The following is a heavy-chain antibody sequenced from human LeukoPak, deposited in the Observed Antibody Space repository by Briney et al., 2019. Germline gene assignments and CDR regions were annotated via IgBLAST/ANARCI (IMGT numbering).Heavy chain of an antibody. Sequence: SETLSLTCTVSEVSISNYCWSWIRQPAGKGLGWIGRLYIGRNTDYNPSLKSRLAMSVDTSNNQFSLRLTSVTAADTAIYYCARESRVLIGDGYYLDSWGPGTLITVSS. D-gene: IGHD3-3*01. J-gene: IGHJ4*02. CDR1: EVSISNYC. V-gene: IGHV4-4*07. CDR2: LYIGRNT. CDR3: ARESRVLIGDGYYLDS.